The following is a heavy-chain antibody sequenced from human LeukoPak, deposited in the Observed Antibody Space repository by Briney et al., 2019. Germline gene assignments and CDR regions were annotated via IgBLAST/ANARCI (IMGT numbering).Heavy chain of an antibody. J-gene: IGHJ2*01. V-gene: IGHV4-31*03. CDR1: GGSISSGGYY. Sequence: SETLSLTCTVSGGSISSGGYYWSWIRQHPGKGLEWIGYTYYSGSTYYNPSLKSRVTISVDTSKNQFSLKLSSVTAADTAVYYCAGGLRGGDSYWYFDLWGRGTLVTVSS. CDR3: AGGLRGGDSYWYFDL. CDR2: TYYSGST. D-gene: IGHD3-10*01.